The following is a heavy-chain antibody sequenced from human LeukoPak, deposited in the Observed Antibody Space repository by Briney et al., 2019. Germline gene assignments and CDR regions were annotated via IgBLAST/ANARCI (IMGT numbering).Heavy chain of an antibody. D-gene: IGHD6-13*01. J-gene: IGHJ4*02. Sequence: GASVKVSCKASGYTFIAYGISRVRQAPGQGLEWMGWIRPYNGDTNYAQKFQGRVTMTTDTSTTTAYMELMGLRSDDTAVYYCARAGITADGIIDYWGQGTLVTVSS. CDR1: GYTFIAYG. V-gene: IGHV1-18*01. CDR3: ARAGITADGIIDY. CDR2: IRPYNGDT.